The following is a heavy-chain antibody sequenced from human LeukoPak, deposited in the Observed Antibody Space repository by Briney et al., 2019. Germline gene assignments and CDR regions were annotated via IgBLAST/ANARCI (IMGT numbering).Heavy chain of an antibody. V-gene: IGHV3-7*01. CDR3: ARVIGSGWYDY. D-gene: IGHD6-19*01. CDR1: GFIFSSYW. CDR2: IKQDGSEK. Sequence: PGGSLRLSCAASGFIFSSYWMSWVRQAPGKGLEWVANIKQDGSEKYYVDSVKGRFTISRDNAKNSLYLQMNSLRAEDTAVYYCARVIGSGWYDYWGQGTLVTVSS. J-gene: IGHJ4*02.